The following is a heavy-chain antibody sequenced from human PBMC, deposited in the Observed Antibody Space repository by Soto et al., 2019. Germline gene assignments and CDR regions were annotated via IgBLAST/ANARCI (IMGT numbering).Heavy chain of an antibody. J-gene: IGHJ6*02. CDR1: GFTFSSYG. Sequence: GGSLRLSCAASGFTFSSYGMHWVRQAPCKGLEWVAVIWYDGSNKYYADSVKGRFTISRDNSKNTLYLQMNSLRAEDTAVYYCARLPAATYYYYYGMDVWGQGTTVTVSS. CDR3: ARLPAATYYYYYGMDV. CDR2: IWYDGSNK. V-gene: IGHV3-33*01. D-gene: IGHD6-13*01.